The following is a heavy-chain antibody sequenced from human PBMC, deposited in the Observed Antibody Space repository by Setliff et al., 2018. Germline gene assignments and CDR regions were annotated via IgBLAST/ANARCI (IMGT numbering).Heavy chain of an antibody. V-gene: IGHV4-34*01. Sequence: SETLSLTCAVYGGSFSGYYWSWIRQPPGKGLEWIGEINHSGSTNYNPSLKSLVTISVDTSKNQFSLKLSSVTAADTAVYYCARGGYSRGPPVYYFDYWGQGTLVTVSS. CDR1: GGSFSGYY. J-gene: IGHJ4*02. CDR3: ARGGYSRGPPVYYFDY. CDR2: INHSGST. D-gene: IGHD5-12*01.